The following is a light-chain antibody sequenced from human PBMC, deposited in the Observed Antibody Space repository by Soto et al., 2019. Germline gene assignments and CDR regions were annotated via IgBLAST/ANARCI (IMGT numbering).Light chain of an antibody. Sequence: EIVMTQSPATLSVSPGERATLSCRASQSLSTNLAWYQQKPGQAPRLLIYRASTRATGIPARFSGSGSGTEFTLTISSLEPEDSAVYYCQQRHMWPITFGQGTRLEIK. V-gene: IGKV3-15*01. J-gene: IGKJ5*01. CDR3: QQRHMWPIT. CDR2: RAS. CDR1: QSLSTN.